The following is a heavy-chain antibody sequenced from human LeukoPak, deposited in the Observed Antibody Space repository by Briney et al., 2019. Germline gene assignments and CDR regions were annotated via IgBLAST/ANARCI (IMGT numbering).Heavy chain of an antibody. CDR3: ARITYSSSWQHIDY. Sequence: ASVKVSCQTSGYTFNGYYIHWVRQSPGQGLEWMGWINPKNGDTNFAQKFQGRVTMTRDTSISTAYMELSSLRSDDTAVYYCARITYSSSWQHIDYWGQGTLVTVSS. CDR2: INPKNGDT. J-gene: IGHJ4*02. D-gene: IGHD6-13*01. V-gene: IGHV1-2*02. CDR1: GYTFNGYY.